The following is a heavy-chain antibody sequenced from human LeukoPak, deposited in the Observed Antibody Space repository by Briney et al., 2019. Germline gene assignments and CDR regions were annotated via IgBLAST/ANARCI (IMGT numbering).Heavy chain of an antibody. CDR1: GGTFSSYA. CDR3: ARVGEELVVPAAIDFDY. D-gene: IGHD2-2*01. Sequence: GASVKVSCKASGGTFSSYAISWVRQAPGQGLEWMGGIIPIFGTANYAQKFQGRVTITADESTSTAYMELSRLRSDDTAVYYCARVGEELVVPAAIDFDYWGQGTLVTVSS. J-gene: IGHJ4*02. V-gene: IGHV1-69*13. CDR2: IIPIFGTA.